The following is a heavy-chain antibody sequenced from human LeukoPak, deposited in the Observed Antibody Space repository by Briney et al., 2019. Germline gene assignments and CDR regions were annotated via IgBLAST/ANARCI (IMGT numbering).Heavy chain of an antibody. CDR1: GYTFTGYY. CDR3: AREVFGPQYFDY. CDR2: INPNSGGT. Sequence: ASVKVSCKASGYTFTGYYMHWVRQAPGQGLEWMGWINPNSGGTNYARKFQGRVTMTRDTSISTAYMELSRLRSDDTAVYYCAREVFGPQYFDYWGQGTLVTVSS. V-gene: IGHV1-2*02. J-gene: IGHJ4*02. D-gene: IGHD3-10*01.